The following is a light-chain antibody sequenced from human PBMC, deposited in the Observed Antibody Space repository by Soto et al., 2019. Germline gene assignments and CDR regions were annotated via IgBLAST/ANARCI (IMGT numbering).Light chain of an antibody. J-gene: IGLJ1*01. V-gene: IGLV1-40*01. Sequence: QSVLTQPPSVSGAPGQRVTISCTGSSSSLGAGHAVHWYQQLPGKAPKLLIFDNNHRPSGVPERFAGSKSGASASLAITGLQPEDEGDFYCSSYTSGSTPYVFGTGTKVTVL. CDR3: SSYTSGSTPYV. CDR2: DNN. CDR1: SSSLGAGHA.